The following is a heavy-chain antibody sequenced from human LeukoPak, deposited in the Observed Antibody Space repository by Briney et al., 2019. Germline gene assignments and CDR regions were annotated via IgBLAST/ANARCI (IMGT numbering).Heavy chain of an antibody. Sequence: HGGSLRLTCAASGFTFSSYSMNWVRQAPGKGLEWVSSISSSSRHIYYADSVKGRFTIFRDDAKNSPFLQMDSLRVEDTAMYYCVRDFSTVTTAYLHHWGQGTLLTVSS. CDR3: VRDFSTVTTAYLHH. V-gene: IGHV3-21*04. CDR1: GFTFSSYS. D-gene: IGHD4-17*01. CDR2: ISSSSRHI. J-gene: IGHJ1*01.